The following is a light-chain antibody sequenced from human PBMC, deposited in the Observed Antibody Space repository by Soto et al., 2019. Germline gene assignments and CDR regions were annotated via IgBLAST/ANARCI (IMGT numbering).Light chain of an antibody. CDR2: EGI. J-gene: IGLJ1*01. V-gene: IGLV2-23*01. Sequence: QSVLAQPASVSGSPRQSITISCTGTSSDIGTYNLVSWYQHYPGKAPKLMIYEGIKRPSGVSNRFSGSKSGNTAFLTISGLQAEDEADYYCCSYAGSGTDNYVFGSGTKVTVL. CDR3: CSYAGSGTDNYV. CDR1: SSDIGTYNL.